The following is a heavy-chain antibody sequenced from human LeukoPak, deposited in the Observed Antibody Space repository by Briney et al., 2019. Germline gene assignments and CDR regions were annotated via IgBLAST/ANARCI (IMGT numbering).Heavy chain of an antibody. Sequence: PSETLSLTCTVSGGSISSYYWSWIRQPPGEDLEWIGYIYDSGSTNYNPSLKSRITISVDTSKNQFSLKLTSVTAADTAVYYCARSRPYDAFDIWGQGTMVTVSS. J-gene: IGHJ3*02. CDR3: ARSRPYDAFDI. CDR1: GGSISSYY. V-gene: IGHV4-59*01. CDR2: IYDSGST.